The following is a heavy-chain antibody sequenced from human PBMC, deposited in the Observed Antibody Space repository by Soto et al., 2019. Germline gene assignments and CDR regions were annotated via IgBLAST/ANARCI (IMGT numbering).Heavy chain of an antibody. J-gene: IGHJ4*02. CDR1: GGTFSSFA. D-gene: IGHD2-21*02. Sequence: QVQLVQSGAEVKKPGSSVKVSCKASGGTFSSFAFTWVRQAPGQGLGWMGGIIPIYGTPTYAQKFQGRVTTPADESTTTSFMELSSLRSEDTALYFCARGFVTATHFFASWGQGTLVTVSS. CDR3: ARGFVTATHFFAS. CDR2: IIPIYGTP. V-gene: IGHV1-69*01.